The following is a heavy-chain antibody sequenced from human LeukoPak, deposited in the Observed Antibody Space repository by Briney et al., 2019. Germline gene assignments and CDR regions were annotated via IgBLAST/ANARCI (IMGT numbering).Heavy chain of an antibody. J-gene: IGHJ6*02. V-gene: IGHV4-59*01. CDR3: ARGRSNYYGMDV. CDR1: DGSINSYY. D-gene: IGHD1-26*01. CDR2: IYYNGNT. Sequence: PSETLSLTCSVSDGSINSYYWNWIRWPPGKGLEWIGYIYYNGNTNYSPSLKSRVTMSVDTSKNLFSLKVSSVTAADTAVYYCARGRSNYYGMDVWGQGTTVTVSS.